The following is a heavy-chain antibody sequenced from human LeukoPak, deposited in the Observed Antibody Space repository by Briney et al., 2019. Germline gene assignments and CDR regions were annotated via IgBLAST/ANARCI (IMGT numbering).Heavy chain of an antibody. CDR1: GFTFSSYA. J-gene: IGHJ5*02. CDR3: ANDYGGNIGGP. Sequence: PGGSLRLSCAASGFTFSSYAMSWVRQAPGKGLEWVSAISGSGGSTYYADSVKGRFTISRDNSKNTLYLQMSSLRAEDTAVYYCANDYGGNIGGPWGQGTLVTVSS. V-gene: IGHV3-23*01. D-gene: IGHD4-23*01. CDR2: ISGSGGST.